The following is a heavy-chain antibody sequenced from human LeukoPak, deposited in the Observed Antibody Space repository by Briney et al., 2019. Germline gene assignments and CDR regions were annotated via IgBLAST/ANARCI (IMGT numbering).Heavy chain of an antibody. J-gene: IGHJ5*02. CDR2: INHSGST. D-gene: IGHD2-2*01. Sequence: SETLSLTCAVYGGSFSGYYWSWIRQPPGKGLEWIGEINHSGSTNYNPSLKSRVTISVDTSKNQFSLKLSSVTAADTAVYYCARELPSDCSSTSCYGWFDPWGQGTLVTVSS. V-gene: IGHV4-34*01. CDR1: GGSFSGYY. CDR3: ARELPSDCSSTSCYGWFDP.